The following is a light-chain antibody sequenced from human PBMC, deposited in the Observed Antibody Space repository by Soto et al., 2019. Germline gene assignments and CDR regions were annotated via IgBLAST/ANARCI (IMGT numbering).Light chain of an antibody. Sequence: DIQMTQSPSTLSASVGDRVTITCRASQSISSWLAWYQQKPGKAPKLLIYKASSLESGVPSRFSGSGSGTESTLTISTLQPNDLATYNCQQYNSYPWTFGQGTKV. J-gene: IGKJ1*01. CDR1: QSISSW. V-gene: IGKV1-5*03. CDR3: QQYNSYPWT. CDR2: KAS.